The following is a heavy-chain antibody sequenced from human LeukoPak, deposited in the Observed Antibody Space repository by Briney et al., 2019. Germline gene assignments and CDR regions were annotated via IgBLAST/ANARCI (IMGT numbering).Heavy chain of an antibody. CDR3: ASTPDWVTMIVVPRGYGMDV. CDR1: GFTFSSYA. D-gene: IGHD3-22*01. V-gene: IGHV3-30-3*01. Sequence: PGGSLRLSCAASGFTFSSYAMHWVRQAPGKGLEWVAVISYDGSNKYYADSVKGRFTISRVNSKNTLYLQMNSLRAEDTAVYYCASTPDWVTMIVVPRGYGMDVWGQGTTVTVSS. CDR2: ISYDGSNK. J-gene: IGHJ6*02.